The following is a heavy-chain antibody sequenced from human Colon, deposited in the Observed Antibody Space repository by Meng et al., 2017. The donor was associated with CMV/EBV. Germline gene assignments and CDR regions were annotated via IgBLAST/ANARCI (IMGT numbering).Heavy chain of an antibody. J-gene: IGHJ6*02. Sequence: ASVKVSCKASGGTFSSYAISWVRQAPGQGLESMGWINPNNGGTNYGQKFQGRVTMTRDTSISTVYMELSRLRSDDTAVYYCARDGHFLPGVREYYGMDVWGQGTTVTVSS. CDR2: INPNNGGT. CDR3: ARDGHFLPGVREYYGMDV. CDR1: GGTFSSYA. D-gene: IGHD3-10*01. V-gene: IGHV1-2*02.